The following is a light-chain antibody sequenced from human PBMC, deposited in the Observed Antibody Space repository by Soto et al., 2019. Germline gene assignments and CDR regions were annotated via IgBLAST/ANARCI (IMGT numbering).Light chain of an antibody. CDR1: QSVGSNL. CDR3: QQYNTSPRT. J-gene: IGKJ1*01. V-gene: IGKV3-20*01. Sequence: EIVLTQSTGTLSLSPGERATLSCRASQSVGSNLLAWYQQKRGQAPRLLIYGASNRATGIPDRFSGSGSGTDFTLTISRLETEDFVVYSCQQYNTSPRTFGQGTKVEIK. CDR2: GAS.